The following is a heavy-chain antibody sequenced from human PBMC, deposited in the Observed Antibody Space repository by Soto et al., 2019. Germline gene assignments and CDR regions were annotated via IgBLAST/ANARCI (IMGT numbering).Heavy chain of an antibody. CDR1: GGSISSYY. CDR2: IYYSGST. Sequence: SETLSLTCTVSGGSISSYYWSWIRQPPGKGLEWIGYIYYSGSTNYNPSLKSRVTISVDTSKNQFSLKLSSVTAADTAVYYCARETGYCSGGSCYLYFDYWGQGTLVTVSS. D-gene: IGHD2-15*01. J-gene: IGHJ4*02. CDR3: ARETGYCSGGSCYLYFDY. V-gene: IGHV4-59*01.